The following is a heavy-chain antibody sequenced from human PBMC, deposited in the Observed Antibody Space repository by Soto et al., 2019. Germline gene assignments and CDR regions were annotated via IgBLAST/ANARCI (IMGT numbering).Heavy chain of an antibody. CDR2: ISGSGGST. D-gene: IGHD1-1*01. CDR1: GFTFSSYA. CDR3: AKDLERRPRGWFDP. J-gene: IGHJ5*02. Sequence: GGSLRLSCAASGFTFSSYAMSWVRQAPGKGLEWVSAISGSGGSTYYADSVKGRSTISRDNSKNTLYLQMNSLRAEDTAVYYCAKDLERRPRGWFDPWGQGTLVTVSS. V-gene: IGHV3-23*01.